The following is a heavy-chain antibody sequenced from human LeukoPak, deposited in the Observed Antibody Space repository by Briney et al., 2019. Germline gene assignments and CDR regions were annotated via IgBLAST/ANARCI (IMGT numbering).Heavy chain of an antibody. CDR1: GYTFTSYG. CDR2: INPSGGST. Sequence: ASVKVSCKASGYTFTSYGISWVRQAPGQGLEWMGIINPSGGSTSYAQKFQGRVTMTRDMSTSTVYMELSSLRSEGTAVYYCARDRIAARDWFDPWGQGTLVTVSS. J-gene: IGHJ5*02. CDR3: ARDRIAARDWFDP. D-gene: IGHD6-6*01. V-gene: IGHV1-46*01.